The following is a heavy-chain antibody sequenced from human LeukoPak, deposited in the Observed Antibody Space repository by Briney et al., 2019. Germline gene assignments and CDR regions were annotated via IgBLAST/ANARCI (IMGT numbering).Heavy chain of an antibody. D-gene: IGHD6-19*01. V-gene: IGHV3-23*01. CDR3: AKDARRYSGWYFFDH. Sequence: GGSLRLSCVASGFTFSNLAMGWVRQAPGKGLEWVSDISDSGGTTYYADSVKGRFTISRDNARNKLYLQMNSLRVDDTAVYYCAKDARRYSGWYFFDHWGQGTLVTVSS. J-gene: IGHJ4*02. CDR2: ISDSGGTT. CDR1: GFTFSNLA.